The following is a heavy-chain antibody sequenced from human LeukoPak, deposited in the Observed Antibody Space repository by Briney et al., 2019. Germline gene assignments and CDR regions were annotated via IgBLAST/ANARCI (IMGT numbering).Heavy chain of an antibody. CDR3: ATVSIFGVAIDAFDI. CDR2: FDPEDGET. J-gene: IGHJ3*02. CDR1: GYTLTELS. Sequence: ASVKVSCKVSGYTLTELSMHWVRQAPGKGLEWMGGFDPEDGETNYAQKFQGRVTMTEDTSTDTAYMELSSLRSEDTAVYYCATVSIFGVAIDAFDIWGQGTMVTVSS. D-gene: IGHD3-3*01. V-gene: IGHV1-24*01.